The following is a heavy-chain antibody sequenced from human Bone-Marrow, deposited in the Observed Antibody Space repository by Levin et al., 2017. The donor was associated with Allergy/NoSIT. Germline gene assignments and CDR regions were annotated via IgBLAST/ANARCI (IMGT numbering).Heavy chain of an antibody. CDR1: GFTFSSYA. J-gene: IGHJ4*02. D-gene: IGHD2-15*01. V-gene: IGHV3-23*01. CDR3: AKAYCSGGSGYFRV. Sequence: GGSLRLSCAASGFTFSSYAMSWVRQAPGKGLEWVSAISGSGGSTYYADSVKGRFTISRDNSKNTLYLQMNSLRAEDTAVDYCAKAYCSGGSGYFRVWGQGTLVTVSS. CDR2: ISGSGGST.